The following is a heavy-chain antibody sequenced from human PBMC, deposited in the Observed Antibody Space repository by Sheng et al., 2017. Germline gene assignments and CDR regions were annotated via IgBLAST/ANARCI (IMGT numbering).Heavy chain of an antibody. CDR3: ARGPLKVGSIFDY. Sequence: QVQLVQSGAEVKEPGASVKVSCKASGYTFTGYYVHWVRQAPGQGLECMGWNNGKTGGANYVQKFQGRVTMTRDTSTSTAYMELSGLTSDDTAVYYCARGPLKVGSIFDYWGQGTLVTVSS. D-gene: IGHD1-26*01. J-gene: IGHJ4*02. CDR2: NNGKTGGA. V-gene: IGHV1-2*02. CDR1: GYTFTGYY.